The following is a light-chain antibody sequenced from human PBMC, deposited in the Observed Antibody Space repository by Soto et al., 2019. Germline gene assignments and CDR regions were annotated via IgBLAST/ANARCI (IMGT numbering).Light chain of an antibody. CDR3: QQYGSSPST. CDR2: GAS. V-gene: IGKV3-20*01. CDR1: QSVSGSY. J-gene: IGKJ3*01. Sequence: IVLTQSPGTLSLSPGEGATLSCRASQSVSGSYLAWYQQRPGQAPRLVIYGASRRATGIPDRFSGSGSGTDFTLSISRLEPEDFAVYYCQQYGSSPSTFGHGTKVDIK.